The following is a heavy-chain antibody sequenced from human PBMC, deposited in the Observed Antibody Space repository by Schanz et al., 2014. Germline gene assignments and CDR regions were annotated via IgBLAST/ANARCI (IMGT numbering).Heavy chain of an antibody. CDR2: INPNSGGT. CDR3: AREGTVIRGLSGWFDP. CDR1: GYTLTGFG. D-gene: IGHD3-10*01. Sequence: QVQLVQSGAEVKKPGALVKVSCKASGYTLTGFGVSWVRQAPGQGLEYMGRINPNSGGTNFAQKFQGRVTMTRDTAISTVYMELSRLRPDDAAVYYCAREGTVIRGLSGWFDPWGQGTLVTVSS. V-gene: IGHV1-2*06. J-gene: IGHJ5*02.